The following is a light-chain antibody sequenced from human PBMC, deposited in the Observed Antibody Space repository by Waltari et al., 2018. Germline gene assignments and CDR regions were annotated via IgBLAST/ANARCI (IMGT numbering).Light chain of an antibody. CDR3: QKYDSAPYS. V-gene: IGKV1-27*01. J-gene: IGKJ2*03. Sequence: DIQMTQSPPSLSASVGDRVTITCLASHGIGSSLAWYQQKPGKVPELLMYAASSLHSGVPSRFSGTGSGTDFTLTISGLRPEDVGSYYCQKYDSAPYSFGQGTKLEI. CDR1: HGIGSS. CDR2: AAS.